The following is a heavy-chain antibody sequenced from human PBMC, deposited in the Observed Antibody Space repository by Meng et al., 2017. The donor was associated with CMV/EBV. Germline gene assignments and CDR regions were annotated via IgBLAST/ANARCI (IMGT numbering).Heavy chain of an antibody. D-gene: IGHD3-3*01. CDR3: ARVSDFWTEGGLDY. CDR2: IKQDGSEK. V-gene: IGHV3-7*01. CDR1: GFTFSSYW. J-gene: IGHJ4*02. Sequence: GGSLRLSCAASGFTFSSYWMSWVRQAPGKGLEWVANIKQDGSEKYYVDSVKGRFTISRDNAKNSLYLQMNSLRAEDTAVYYCARVSDFWTEGGLDYWGQGTLVTVS.